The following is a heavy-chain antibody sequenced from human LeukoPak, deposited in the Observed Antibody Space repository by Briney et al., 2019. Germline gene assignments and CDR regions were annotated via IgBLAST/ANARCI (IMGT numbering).Heavy chain of an antibody. D-gene: IGHD3-3*01. V-gene: IGHV3-7*05. CDR2: IKQDGSEK. J-gene: IGHJ4*02. Sequence: GGSLILSCAVSGFSFNNYWMSWVRQAPGKGLEWVANIKQDGSEKYYVDSVKGRFSISRDNAKNSLYLQMNSLRAEDTAVYYCARDYDFWSGYLDYWGQGTLVTVSS. CDR3: ARDYDFWSGYLDY. CDR1: GFSFNNYW.